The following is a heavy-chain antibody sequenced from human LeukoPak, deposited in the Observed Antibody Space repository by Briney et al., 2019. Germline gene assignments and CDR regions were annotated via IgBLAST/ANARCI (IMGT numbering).Heavy chain of an antibody. CDR1: GFFFSDSA. CDR2: TTGLGDNT. J-gene: IGHJ4*02. D-gene: IGHD3-16*01. CDR3: TRDVTEYVAASAD. V-gene: IGHV3-23*01. Sequence: GGSLRLSCAASGFFFSDSAMAWVRQAPGKGLEWVSTTTGLGDNTHYADSVKGRFTFSRDNSKNTLYLQMNNLGVDDTAVYYCTRDVTEYVAASADWGQGTLVTVSS.